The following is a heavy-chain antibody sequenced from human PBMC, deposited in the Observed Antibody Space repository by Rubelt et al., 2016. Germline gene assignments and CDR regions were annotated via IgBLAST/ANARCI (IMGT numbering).Heavy chain of an antibody. CDR3: ARALLGAQDVFDM. CDR2: ISHSRST. Sequence: QVQLQQWGAGLLKPSETLSLTCAVYGGSFSGYFWSWIRQPPGKGLEWIGEISHSRSTNYNPSPKSRVTISLDTSKNQFYLKLTSVTAADTAVYYCARALLGAQDVFDMWGQGTMVTVSS. J-gene: IGHJ3*02. V-gene: IGHV4-34*01. CDR1: GGSFSGYF. D-gene: IGHD1-26*01.